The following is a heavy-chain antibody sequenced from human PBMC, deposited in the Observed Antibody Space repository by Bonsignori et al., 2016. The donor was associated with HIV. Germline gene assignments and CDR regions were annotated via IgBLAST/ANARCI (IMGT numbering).Heavy chain of an antibody. CDR3: ALTYYYGSGSYWRRFDP. J-gene: IGHJ5*02. D-gene: IGHD3-10*01. CDR2: INPNSGGT. Sequence: WVRQAPGQGLEWMGWINPNSGGTNYAQKFQGRVTMTRDTSISTAYMELSRLRSDDTAVYYCALTYYYGSGSYWRRFDPWGQGTLVTVSS. V-gene: IGHV1-2*02.